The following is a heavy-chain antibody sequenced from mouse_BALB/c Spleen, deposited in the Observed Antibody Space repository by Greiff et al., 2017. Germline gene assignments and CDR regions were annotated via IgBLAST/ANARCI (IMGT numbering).Heavy chain of an antibody. V-gene: IGHV5-6-3*01. J-gene: IGHJ4*01. Sequence: EVMLVESGGGLVQPGGSLKLSCAASGFTFSSYGMSWVRQTPDKRLELVATINSNGGSTYYPDSVRGRFTISRDNAKNTLYLQMSSLKSEDTAMYYCAREGIYYYGSSYDAMDYWGQGTSVTVSS. CDR3: AREGIYYYGSSYDAMDY. D-gene: IGHD1-1*01. CDR1: GFTFSSYG. CDR2: INSNGGST.